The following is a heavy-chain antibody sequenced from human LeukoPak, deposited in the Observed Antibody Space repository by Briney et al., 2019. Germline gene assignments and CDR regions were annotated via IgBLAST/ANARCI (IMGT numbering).Heavy chain of an antibody. J-gene: IGHJ4*02. CDR3: ARRGPYYYDSSGYHAVDY. D-gene: IGHD3-22*01. CDR1: GYSFTTYW. V-gene: IGHV5-51*01. CDR2: IYPVDSDT. Sequence: GESLKISCKGSGYSFTTYWIGWWRQMPGKGVEGMGIIYPVDSDTRYSPSFQGQVTISADKSISTAYLQWSSLKASDTAMYYCARRGPYYYDSSGYHAVDYWGQGTLVTVSS.